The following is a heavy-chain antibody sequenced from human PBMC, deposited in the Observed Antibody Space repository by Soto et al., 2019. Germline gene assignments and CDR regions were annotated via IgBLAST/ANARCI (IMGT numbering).Heavy chain of an antibody. V-gene: IGHV3-33*01. CDR2: IWDDGSNK. CDR3: ARDFGSSGRYFDY. D-gene: IGHD3-22*01. Sequence: QVQLVESGGGVVQPGRSLRLSCAASGFTFSSYGMHWVRQAPGKGLEWVAVIWDDGSNKYYADSVKGRFTISRDNSKNTLYLQMTSLRAEDTAVYYCARDFGSSGRYFDYWGQGTLVTVSS. CDR1: GFTFSSYG. J-gene: IGHJ4*02.